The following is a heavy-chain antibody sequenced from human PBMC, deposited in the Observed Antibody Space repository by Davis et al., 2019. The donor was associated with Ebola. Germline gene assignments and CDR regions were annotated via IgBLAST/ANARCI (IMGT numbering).Heavy chain of an antibody. Sequence: GESLKISCEVSGFTFSSYSINWVRQAPGKGLEWVSYISRSSDFIWYADSVKGRFSISRDNAKNSLYLQMNSLRAEDTAVYYCAREGYSSGFIDYWGQGTLVTVSS. CDR2: ISRSSDFI. V-gene: IGHV3-48*01. D-gene: IGHD6-19*01. CDR1: GFTFSSYS. J-gene: IGHJ4*02. CDR3: AREGYSSGFIDY.